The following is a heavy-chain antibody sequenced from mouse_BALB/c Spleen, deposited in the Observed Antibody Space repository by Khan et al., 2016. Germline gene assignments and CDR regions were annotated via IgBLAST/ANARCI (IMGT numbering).Heavy chain of an antibody. CDR1: GFTFSNYW. Sequence: EVQLEESGGGLVQPGGSMKLSCVASGFTFSNYWMNWVRQSPEKGLEWVAEIRLKSNNYATHYAESVKGRFTISRDDSKRSVYLQMNNLRAEDAGIYYCTTGCAYWGQGTLVTVSA. CDR2: IRLKSNNYAT. CDR3: TTGCAY. J-gene: IGHJ3*01. V-gene: IGHV6-6*02.